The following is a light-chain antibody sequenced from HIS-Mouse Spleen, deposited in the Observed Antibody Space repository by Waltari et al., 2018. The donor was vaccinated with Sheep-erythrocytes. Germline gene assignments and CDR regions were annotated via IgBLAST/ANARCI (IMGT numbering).Light chain of an antibody. CDR2: EVS. Sequence: QSALTQPAPVSGSPGQSITIPCTGTSSDVGGYNYVPWYQQHPGKAPKLMIYEVSNRPSGVSNRFSGSKSGNTASLTISGLQAEDEADYYCSSYTSSSTWVFGGGTKLTVL. V-gene: IGLV2-14*01. CDR3: SSYTSSSTWV. CDR1: SSDVGGYNY. J-gene: IGLJ3*02.